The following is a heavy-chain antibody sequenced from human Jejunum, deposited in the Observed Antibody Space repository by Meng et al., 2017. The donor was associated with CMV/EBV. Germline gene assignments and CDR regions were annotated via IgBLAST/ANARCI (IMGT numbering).Heavy chain of an antibody. Sequence: TLCLTCVVSSRSLIGTNWWHWVRQPPGGGLEWIGEIFHSGATNYNPSLKSRVTISIDNSKNQFSLKLTSMTAADTAVYFCGDPPAGYWGQGILVTVSS. CDR1: SRSLIGTNW. J-gene: IGHJ4*02. V-gene: IGHV4/OR15-8*01. CDR2: IFHSGAT. CDR3: GDPPAGY.